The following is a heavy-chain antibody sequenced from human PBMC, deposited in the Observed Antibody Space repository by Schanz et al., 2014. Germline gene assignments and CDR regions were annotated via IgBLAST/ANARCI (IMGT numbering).Heavy chain of an antibody. Sequence: QVQLVQSGGEMKKPGASVKVSCKASGGTFSSYTISWVRQAPGQGLEWMGRIIPILGIANYAQKLQGRVTLTTDTSTSTAYMELRNLRSDDTAVYYCARAKRFGDMDVWGQGTTVTVSS. V-gene: IGHV1-69*02. CDR3: ARAKRFGDMDV. J-gene: IGHJ6*02. D-gene: IGHD3-10*01. CDR1: GGTFSSYT. CDR2: IIPILGIA.